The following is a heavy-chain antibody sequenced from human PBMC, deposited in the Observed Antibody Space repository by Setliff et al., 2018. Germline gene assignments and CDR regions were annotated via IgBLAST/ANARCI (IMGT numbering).Heavy chain of an antibody. CDR3: ARVAGRGRYWYFDL. CDR2: ISSSSSTI. Sequence: SCAASRFTFSNYAMSWVRQAPGKGLEWVSAISSSSSTIYYADSVKGRFTISRDNAKNSLYLRMNSLRAEDTAVYYCARVAGRGRYWYFDLWGRGTLVTVSS. J-gene: IGHJ2*01. V-gene: IGHV3-48*04. CDR1: RFTFSNYA.